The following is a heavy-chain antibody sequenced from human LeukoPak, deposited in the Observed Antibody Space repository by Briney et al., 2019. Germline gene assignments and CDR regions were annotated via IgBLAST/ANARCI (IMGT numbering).Heavy chain of an antibody. J-gene: IGHJ3*01. CDR3: ARVGIADWTYDY. D-gene: IGHD3/OR15-3a*01. CDR1: GFTFSSYD. Sequence: GGSLRLSCAASGFTFSSYDMHWVRQATGKGLEWVSAIGTAGDTYYPGSVKGRFTISRENAKNSLYLQMNSLRAGDTAVYYCARVGIADWTYDYWGQGTMVTVSS. CDR2: IGTAGDT. V-gene: IGHV3-13*01.